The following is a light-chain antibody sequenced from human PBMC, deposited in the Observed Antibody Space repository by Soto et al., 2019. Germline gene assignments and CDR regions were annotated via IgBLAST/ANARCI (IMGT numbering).Light chain of an antibody. V-gene: IGKV3-15*01. CDR2: CAA. CDR1: QSGSSN. CDR3: QQRLIRLGRT. J-gene: IGKJ1*01. Sequence: EFLIAEFSTRLSVYQVARATFSCRASQSGSSNLAWYQQKPGQAPRLLIYCAASSATGIAARFSGSGSGTEVTLTITSRVPEEDFGNYYQQRLIRLGRTFGPGTKVDIK.